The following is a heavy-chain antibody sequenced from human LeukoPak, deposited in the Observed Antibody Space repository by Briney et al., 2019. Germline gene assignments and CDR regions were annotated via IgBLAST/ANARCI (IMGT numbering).Heavy chain of an antibody. V-gene: IGHV3-23*01. CDR1: GFTFSSYG. Sequence: GGSLRLSCTASGFTFSSYGMSWVRQAPGKGLEWVSAISSSGGSTYYADSVKGRLTISRDNSKNTLYLQMISLRAEDTAVYYCAKGAWYNWNHYFDYWGQGTLVTVSS. J-gene: IGHJ4*02. CDR3: AKGAWYNWNHYFDY. CDR2: ISSSGGST. D-gene: IGHD1-20*01.